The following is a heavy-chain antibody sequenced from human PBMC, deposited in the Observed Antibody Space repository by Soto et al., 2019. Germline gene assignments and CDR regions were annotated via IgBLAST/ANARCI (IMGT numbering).Heavy chain of an antibody. D-gene: IGHD3-10*01. CDR3: ARGGYYGSGGTRLNY. Sequence: SETLSLTCTVSGGSISSYYWSWIRQPPGKGLEWIGYIYYSGSTNYNPSLKSRVTISVDTSKNQFSLKLSSVTAADTAVYYCARGGYYGSGGTRLNYWGQGTLVTVSS. V-gene: IGHV4-59*12. CDR1: GGSISSYY. CDR2: IYYSGST. J-gene: IGHJ4*02.